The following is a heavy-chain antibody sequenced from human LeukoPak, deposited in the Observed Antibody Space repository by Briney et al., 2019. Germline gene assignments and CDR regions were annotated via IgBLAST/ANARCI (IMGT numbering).Heavy chain of an antibody. CDR2: ISYDGSNK. CDR1: GFTFSSYA. J-gene: IGHJ3*02. V-gene: IGHV3-30*04. Sequence: PGGSLRLSCAASGFTFSSYAMHWVRQAPGKGLEWVAVISYDGSNKYYADSVKGRFTISRDNSKNTLYLQMNSLRAEDTAVYYCARDSHMEAFDIWGQGTMVTVSS. CDR3: ARDSHMEAFDI. D-gene: IGHD2-21*01.